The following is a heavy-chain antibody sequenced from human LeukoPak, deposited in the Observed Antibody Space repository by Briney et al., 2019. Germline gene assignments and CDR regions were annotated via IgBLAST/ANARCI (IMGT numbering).Heavy chain of an antibody. CDR1: GFTFGDYA. CDR2: IRSKAYGGTT. V-gene: IGHV3-49*03. J-gene: IGHJ4*02. D-gene: IGHD3-10*01. Sequence: GGSLRLSCTASGFTFGDYAINWFRQAPGKGLEWVGFIRSKAYGGTTEYAASVKGRFTISRDDSKSIAYLQMNSLKTEDTAVYYCTRVGVLSHTSLWPPGHWGQGTLVTVSS. CDR3: TRVGVLSHTSLWPPGH.